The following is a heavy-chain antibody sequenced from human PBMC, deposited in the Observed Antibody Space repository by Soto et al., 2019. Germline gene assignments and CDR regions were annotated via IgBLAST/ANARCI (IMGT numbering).Heavy chain of an antibody. CDR3: ARDAETAGQLDFDVFDY. D-gene: IGHD6-6*01. Sequence: QVQLVQSGAEVKKPGSSVKVSCKASGGTFSSYTISWVRQAPGQGLEWMGRIIPILGIANYAQKFQGRVTITADKSTSTAYVELSSLRSEDTAVYYCARDAETAGQLDFDVFDYWGQGTLVTVSS. V-gene: IGHV1-69*02. CDR2: IIPILGIA. J-gene: IGHJ4*02. CDR1: GGTFSSYT.